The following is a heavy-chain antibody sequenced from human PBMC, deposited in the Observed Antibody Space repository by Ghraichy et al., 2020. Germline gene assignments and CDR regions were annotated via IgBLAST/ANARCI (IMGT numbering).Heavy chain of an antibody. Sequence: GGSLRLSCAASGFTFSSYAMSWVRQAPGKGLEWVSAISGSGGSTYYADSVKGRFTISRDNSKNTLYLQMNSLRAEDTAVYYCAKEYYDFWSGYSDYFDYWGQGTLVTVSS. CDR2: ISGSGGST. CDR1: GFTFSSYA. D-gene: IGHD3-3*01. V-gene: IGHV3-23*01. CDR3: AKEYYDFWSGYSDYFDY. J-gene: IGHJ4*02.